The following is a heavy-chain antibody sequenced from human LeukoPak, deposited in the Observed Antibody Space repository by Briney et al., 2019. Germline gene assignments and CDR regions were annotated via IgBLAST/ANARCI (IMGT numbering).Heavy chain of an antibody. D-gene: IGHD5-12*01. CDR2: ISSSSSYI. J-gene: IGHJ4*02. V-gene: IGHV3-21*01. CDR3: ARDVSGGYSGYPDTFDY. Sequence: PGGSLRLSCAASGXTFSSYSMNWVRQAPGKGLEWVSSISSSSSYIYYADSVKGRFTISRDNAKNSLYLQMNSLRAEDTAVYYCARDVSGGYSGYPDTFDYWGQGTLVTVSS. CDR1: GXTFSSYS.